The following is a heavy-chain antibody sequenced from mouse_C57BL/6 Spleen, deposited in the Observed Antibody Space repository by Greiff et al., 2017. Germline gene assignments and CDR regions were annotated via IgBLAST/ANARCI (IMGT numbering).Heavy chain of an antibody. CDR1: GYTFTSYW. Sequence: QVQLQQPGAELVRPGTSVKLSCKASGYTFTSYWMHWVKQRPGQGLEWIGVIDPSDSYTNYNQKFKGKSTLTVDKSSSTAYMQLSSLTSEDSAVXYCEREVNGEYFDYWGQGTTLTVSS. V-gene: IGHV1-59*01. CDR3: EREVNGEYFDY. J-gene: IGHJ2*01. CDR2: IDPSDSYT.